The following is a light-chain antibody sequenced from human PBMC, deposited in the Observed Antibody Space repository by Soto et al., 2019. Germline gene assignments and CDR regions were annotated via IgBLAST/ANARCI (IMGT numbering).Light chain of an antibody. Sequence: QSVLTQPASVSGSPGQSITISCTGTSSDVGGYNYVSWYQHHPVKAPKLMIYEVSNRPSGVSDRFSGSNSGNTANLTISRVEAGDEADYYCQVWDSSSDHRVFGGGTKLTVL. CDR3: QVWDSSSDHRV. CDR2: EVS. J-gene: IGLJ3*02. CDR1: SSDVGGYNY. V-gene: IGLV2-14*01.